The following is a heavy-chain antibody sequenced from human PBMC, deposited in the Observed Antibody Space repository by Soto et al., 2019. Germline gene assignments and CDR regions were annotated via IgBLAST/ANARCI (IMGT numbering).Heavy chain of an antibody. D-gene: IGHD3-10*01. CDR2: IRGSGGTT. J-gene: IGHJ4*02. CDR3: ARGRGDYNSSSYDY. V-gene: IGHV3-23*04. CDR1: GFTFSNYA. Sequence: EVQLVESGGGLVQPGRSLRLSCAASGFTFSNYAMNWVRQAPGKGLEWLSSIRGSGGTTYYADSVKGRFTISRDNSRDTLYLQMNSLRVEDTAIYYCARGRGDYNSSSYDYWGQGTQVTVSS.